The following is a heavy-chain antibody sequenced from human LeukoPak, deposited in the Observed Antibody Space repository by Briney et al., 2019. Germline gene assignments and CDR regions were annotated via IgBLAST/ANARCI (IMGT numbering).Heavy chain of an antibody. CDR3: ARDRRDGYSYYYGMDV. D-gene: IGHD5-24*01. Sequence: GGSLRLSCAASGFTFSSYAMHWVRQAPGKGLEWVAVISYDGSNKYYADSVKGRFTISRDNSKNTLYLQMNSLRAEDTAVYYCARDRRDGYSYYYGMDVWGQGTTVTVSS. CDR2: ISYDGSNK. V-gene: IGHV3-30-3*01. J-gene: IGHJ6*02. CDR1: GFTFSSYA.